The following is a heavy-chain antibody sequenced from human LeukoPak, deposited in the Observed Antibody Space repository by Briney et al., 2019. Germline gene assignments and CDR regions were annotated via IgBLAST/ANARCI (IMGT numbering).Heavy chain of an antibody. D-gene: IGHD1-1*01. J-gene: IGHJ4*02. CDR2: IWYDGSNK. CDR3: ANEVRPNDY. V-gene: IGHV3-33*03. Sequence: PGGSLRLSCAASGFTFSSYGMHWVRQAPGKGLEWVAVIWYDGSNKYYADSVKGRFTISRDNSKNTLHLEMNSLRVEDTALYYCANEVRPNDYWGQGTLVTVSS. CDR1: GFTFSSYG.